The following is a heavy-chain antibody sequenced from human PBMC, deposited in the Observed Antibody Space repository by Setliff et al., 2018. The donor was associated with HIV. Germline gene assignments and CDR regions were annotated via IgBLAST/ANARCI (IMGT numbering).Heavy chain of an antibody. CDR1: GDSVSSSTYY. J-gene: IGHJ4*02. Sequence: SETLSLTCTVSGDSVSSSTYYWSWIRQPPGKGLEWIGEINHSGSTNYNPSLKSRVTISVDTSKNQFSLKLSSVTAADTAVYYCARRPYYSDYWGQGALVTVSS. CDR2: INHSGST. V-gene: IGHV4-39*07. CDR3: ARRPYYSDY.